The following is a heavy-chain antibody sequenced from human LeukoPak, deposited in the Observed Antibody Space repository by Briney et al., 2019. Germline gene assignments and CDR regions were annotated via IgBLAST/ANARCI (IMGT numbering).Heavy chain of an antibody. CDR3: ATSAPTIFGVVITNWFDP. V-gene: IGHV1-24*01. J-gene: IGHJ5*02. CDR2: FDPEDGET. CDR1: GYTLTELS. Sequence: GASVKVSCKASGYTLTELSMHWVRQAPGKGLEWMGGFDPEDGETIYAQKFQGRVTMTEDTSTDTAYMELSSLRSEDTAVYYCATSAPTIFGVVITNWFDPWGQGTLVTVSS. D-gene: IGHD3-3*01.